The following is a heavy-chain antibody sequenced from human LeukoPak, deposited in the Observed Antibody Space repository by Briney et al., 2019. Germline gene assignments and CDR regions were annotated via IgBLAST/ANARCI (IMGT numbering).Heavy chain of an antibody. Sequence: SETLSLTCTVSGGSISSYYWSWIRQPPGKGLEWIGYIYYSGSTNYNPSLKSRVTISVDTSKNQFSLKLSSVTAADTAVYYCARGAGYSSSWYDKTFDYWGQGTLGTVSS. CDR3: ARGAGYSSSWYDKTFDY. CDR2: IYYSGST. J-gene: IGHJ4*02. D-gene: IGHD6-13*01. CDR1: GGSISSYY. V-gene: IGHV4-59*01.